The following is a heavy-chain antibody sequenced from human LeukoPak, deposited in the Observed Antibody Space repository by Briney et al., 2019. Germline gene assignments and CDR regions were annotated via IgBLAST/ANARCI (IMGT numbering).Heavy chain of an antibody. CDR2: INPSGGST. Sequence: GASVKVSCKASGYTFTSYYMHWVRQAPGQGLEWMGIINPSGGSTSYAQKFQGRVTMTRDMSTSTVYMELRSLRYEDTAVYYCARDRSEGGWPDAFDIRGQGTMVTVSS. J-gene: IGHJ3*02. D-gene: IGHD1-26*01. CDR1: GYTFTSYY. V-gene: IGHV1-46*01. CDR3: ARDRSEGGWPDAFDI.